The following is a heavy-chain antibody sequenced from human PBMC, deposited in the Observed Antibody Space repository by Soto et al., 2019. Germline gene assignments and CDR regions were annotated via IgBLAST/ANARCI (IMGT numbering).Heavy chain of an antibody. Sequence: GGSLRLSCAASGFTFDDYAMHWVRQAPGKGLEWVSGISWNSGSIGYADSVKGRFTISRDNAKNSLYLQMNSLRAEDTALYYCAKGYQLLWDWFDPWGQGTLVTVSS. J-gene: IGHJ5*02. CDR3: AKGYQLLWDWFDP. CDR1: GFTFDDYA. CDR2: ISWNSGSI. D-gene: IGHD2-2*01. V-gene: IGHV3-9*01.